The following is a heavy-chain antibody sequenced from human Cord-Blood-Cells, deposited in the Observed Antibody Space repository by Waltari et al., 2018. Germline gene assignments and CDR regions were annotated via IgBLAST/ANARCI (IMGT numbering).Heavy chain of an antibody. J-gene: IGHJ6*03. Sequence: QVQLVQSGAEVKKPGASVKVSCKASGYTFTSYGISWVRKAPGHGLAGMGWISAYNGNTNYAQKLQGRVTMTTDTSTSTAYMELRSLRSDDTAVYYCARGREIGSGYLYSYYYYYMDVWGKGTTVTVSS. CDR3: ARGREIGSGYLYSYYYYYMDV. CDR1: GYTFTSYG. V-gene: IGHV1-18*04. CDR2: ISAYNGNT. D-gene: IGHD3-3*01.